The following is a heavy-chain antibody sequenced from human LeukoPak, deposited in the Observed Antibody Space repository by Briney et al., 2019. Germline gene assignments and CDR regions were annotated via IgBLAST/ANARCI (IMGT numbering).Heavy chain of an antibody. Sequence: SETLSLTCAVSGYSISSGYYWGRRRQPPGQGLEGICIIYHSGSTFYNPSLKSRVTISADTSKNQFSLTLSSVTAADTAVYYCARPQGATAMVAFDIWGQGTMVTVSS. D-gene: IGHD2-2*01. CDR2: IYHSGST. J-gene: IGHJ3*02. CDR3: ARPQGATAMVAFDI. V-gene: IGHV4-38-2*01. CDR1: GYSISSGYY.